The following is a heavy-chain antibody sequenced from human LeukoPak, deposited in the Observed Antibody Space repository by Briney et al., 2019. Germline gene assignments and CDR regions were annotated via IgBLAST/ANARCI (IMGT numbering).Heavy chain of an antibody. CDR1: GFTFSSYA. CDR2: IWHDGSNK. CDR3: ARSPGSFDY. V-gene: IGHV3-33*08. Sequence: GGSLRLSCAASGFTFSSYAMSWIRQAPGKGLEWVAVIWHDGSNKYYVDSVKGRFTISRDNSRNTLYLQMNSLRAEDTAVYFRARSPGSFDYWGQGTLVTVSS. J-gene: IGHJ4*02. D-gene: IGHD3-10*01.